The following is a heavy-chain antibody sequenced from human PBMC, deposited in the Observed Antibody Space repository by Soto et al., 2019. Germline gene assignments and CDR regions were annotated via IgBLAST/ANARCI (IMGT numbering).Heavy chain of an antibody. V-gene: IGHV3-53*01. D-gene: IGHD6-19*01. CDR1: GFTVSSNY. J-gene: IGHJ4*02. CDR2: IYSGGST. CDR3: ARDLISSGWYRGLDY. Sequence: ESLKISCAASGFTVSSNYMSWVRQAPGKGLEWVSVIYSGGSTYYADSVKGRFTISRDNSKNTLYLQMNSLRAEDTAVYYCARDLISSGWYRGLDYWGQGTLVTVSS.